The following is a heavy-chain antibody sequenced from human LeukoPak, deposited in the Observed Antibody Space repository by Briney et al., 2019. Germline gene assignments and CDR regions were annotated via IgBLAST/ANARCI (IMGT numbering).Heavy chain of an antibody. D-gene: IGHD1-26*01. J-gene: IGHJ4*02. CDR2: VMSRTDGGTT. V-gene: IGHV3-15*01. CDR1: RFTFSKAW. Sequence: PGGSLRLSCAASRFTFSKAWMTWVRQAPGKGLEWVGRVMSRTDGGTTDYAAPVKGRFTISRDDSKNTLYLQMNSLKTEDTAVYYCTTDNRWEHVPNYWGQGTLVTVSS. CDR3: TTDNRWEHVPNY.